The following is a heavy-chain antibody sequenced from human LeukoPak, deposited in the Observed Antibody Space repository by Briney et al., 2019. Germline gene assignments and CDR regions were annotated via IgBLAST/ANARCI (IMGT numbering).Heavy chain of an antibody. CDR3: TKLKGWYGEGFFDY. V-gene: IGHV3-53*01. CDR1: GFTVSSNY. CDR2: FYSGGAT. D-gene: IGHD6-19*01. Sequence: GGSLRLSCAASGFTVSSNYMSWVRQPAGKGLEWVSVFYSGGATFYADSVKGRFTISRDTSKTTLYLQMNDLRADDTAVYYCTKLKGWYGEGFFDYWGQGTLVTVSS. J-gene: IGHJ4*02.